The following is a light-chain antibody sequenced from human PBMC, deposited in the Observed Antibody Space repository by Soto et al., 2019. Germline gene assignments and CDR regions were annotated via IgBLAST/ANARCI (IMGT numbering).Light chain of an antibody. CDR1: GSNIARNY. Sequence: QSVLKQPPSVSAAPGQMVTISCSGSGSNIARNYVSWYQQLPGTAPRLLIYDNDKRPSGIPDRFSGSKSGTSATLGITGLQTGDEAEYYCGTWDSSLSVFVFGTGTKRTV. V-gene: IGLV1-51*01. J-gene: IGLJ1*01. CDR2: DND. CDR3: GTWDSSLSVFV.